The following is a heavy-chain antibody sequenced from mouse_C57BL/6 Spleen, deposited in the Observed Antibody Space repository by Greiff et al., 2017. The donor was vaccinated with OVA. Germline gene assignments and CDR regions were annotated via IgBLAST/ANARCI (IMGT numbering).Heavy chain of an antibody. V-gene: IGHV1-9*01. CDR3: ALITTVVATCHWYFDV. J-gene: IGHJ1*03. CDR1: GYTFTGYW. Sequence: VQLQQSGAELMKPGASVKLSCKATGYTFTGYWIEWVKQRPGHGLEWIGEILPGSGSTNYNEKFKGKATFTADTSSNTAYMQLSSLTTEDSAIYYCALITTVVATCHWYFDVWGTGTTVTVSS. CDR2: ILPGSGST. D-gene: IGHD1-1*01.